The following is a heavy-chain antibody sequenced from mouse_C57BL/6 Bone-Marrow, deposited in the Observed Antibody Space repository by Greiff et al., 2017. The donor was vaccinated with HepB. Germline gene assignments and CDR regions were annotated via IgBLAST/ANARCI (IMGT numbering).Heavy chain of an antibody. J-gene: IGHJ2*01. Sequence: QVQLQQPGAELVKPGASVKLSCKASGYTFTSYWMQWVKQRPGQGLEWIGEIDPSDSYTNYNQKFKGKATLTVDTSSSTAYMQLSSLTSEDSAVYYCARRRGNSDYWGQGTTLTVSS. CDR3: ARRRGNSDY. CDR2: IDPSDSYT. CDR1: GYTFTSYW. D-gene: IGHD2-1*01. V-gene: IGHV1-50*01.